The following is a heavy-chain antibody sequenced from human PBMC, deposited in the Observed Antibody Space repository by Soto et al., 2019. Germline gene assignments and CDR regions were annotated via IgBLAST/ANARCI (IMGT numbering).Heavy chain of an antibody. CDR1: GFTFSSYG. Sequence: QVQLVESGGGVVQPGRSLRLSCAASGFTFSSYGMHWVRQAPGKGLGWVAVISYDGSNKYYADSVKGRFTISRDNSTNPLYLQMNSLRAEDTAVYYCAGDRAGDAFDIWGQGTMVTVSS. CDR2: ISYDGSNK. V-gene: IGHV3-30*03. J-gene: IGHJ3*02. CDR3: AGDRAGDAFDI.